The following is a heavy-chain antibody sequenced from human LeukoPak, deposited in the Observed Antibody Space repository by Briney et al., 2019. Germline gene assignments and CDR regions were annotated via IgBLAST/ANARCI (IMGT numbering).Heavy chain of an antibody. Sequence: PSETLSLTCTVSGGSVSSGSYYWSWLRQPPGTGLEWIGYIYYSGSTNYNPSLKSRVTISVDTSKNQFSLKLSSATAADTAVYYCARDLGPPTAMVDYWGQGTLVTVSS. D-gene: IGHD5-18*01. J-gene: IGHJ4*02. CDR3: ARDLGPPTAMVDY. CDR1: GGSVSSGSYY. CDR2: IYYSGST. V-gene: IGHV4-61*01.